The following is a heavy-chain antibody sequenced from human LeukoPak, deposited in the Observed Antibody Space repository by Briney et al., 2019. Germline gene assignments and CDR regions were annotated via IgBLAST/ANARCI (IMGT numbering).Heavy chain of an antibody. CDR2: ISAYNGNT. Sequence: ASVKVSCKASGYTFTSYGISWVRQAPGQGLEWMGWISAYNGNTNYAQKLQGRVTMTTDTSTSTAYMELRSLRAEDTAVYYCAKDGVDTAMVPWYYYGTDVWGQGTTVTVSS. CDR1: GYTFTSYG. J-gene: IGHJ6*02. CDR3: AKDGVDTAMVPWYYYGTDV. D-gene: IGHD5-18*01. V-gene: IGHV1-18*01.